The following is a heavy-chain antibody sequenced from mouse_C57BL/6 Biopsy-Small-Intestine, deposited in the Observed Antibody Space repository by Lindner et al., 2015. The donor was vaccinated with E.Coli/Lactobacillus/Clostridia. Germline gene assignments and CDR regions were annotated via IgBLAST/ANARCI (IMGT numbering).Heavy chain of an antibody. J-gene: IGHJ4*01. CDR2: LIPNSATR. CDR3: ARGAHYDISTGYYKGLDY. Sequence: SVKVSCKASGGASAAMLSTWVRQAPGQGLELMGWLIPNSATRKYAQKFQGRLTITADESMTAVDMELSSLRSDETAVYYCARGAHYDISTGYYKGLDYWGQGTLVTVSS. V-gene: IGHV1-14*01. D-gene: IGHD2-4*01. CDR1: GGASAAML.